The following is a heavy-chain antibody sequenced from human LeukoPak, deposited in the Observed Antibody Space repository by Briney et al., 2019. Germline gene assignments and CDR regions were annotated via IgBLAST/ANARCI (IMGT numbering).Heavy chain of an antibody. J-gene: IGHJ4*02. CDR2: IYYSGST. V-gene: IGHV4-30-4*01. Sequence: SQTLSLTCTVSGGSISSGDYYWSWIRQPPGKGLEWIGYIYYSGSTYYNPSLKSRVTISVDTSKNQFSLKLSSVTAADTAVYYCARSPRGSGRTKFDYWGQGTLVTVSS. CDR1: GGSISSGDYY. CDR3: ARSPRGSGRTKFDY. D-gene: IGHD3-10*01.